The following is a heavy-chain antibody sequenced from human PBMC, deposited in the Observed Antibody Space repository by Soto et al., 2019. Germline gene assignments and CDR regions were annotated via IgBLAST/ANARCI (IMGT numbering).Heavy chain of an antibody. Sequence: QVQLVQSGPEVKKPGASVKVSCKASASTFTTYDFNCVRQAHGQVLEWMGWLNPKSGMTGSAQKFQGRVTLTRDSSISTVYMELSSLRSEDTAVYYCARVAGSPDYWGQGTLVTVSS. CDR3: ARVAGSPDY. CDR1: ASTFTTYD. CDR2: LNPKSGMT. V-gene: IGHV1-8*01. J-gene: IGHJ4*02. D-gene: IGHD1-26*01.